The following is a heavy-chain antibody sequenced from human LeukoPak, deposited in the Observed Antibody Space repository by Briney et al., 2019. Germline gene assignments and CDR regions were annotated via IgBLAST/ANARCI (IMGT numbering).Heavy chain of an antibody. D-gene: IGHD3-22*01. CDR3: AGGRRDYDSSGCY. J-gene: IGHJ4*02. CDR1: GGSIRSGGYY. Sequence: PSQTLSLTCSVSGGSIRSGGYYWSWIRQPPGXGLEWIGYIYHSGSTYYNPSLKSRVTISIDRSKHQFSLKLTSVTAADTAVYYCAGGRRDYDSSGCYWGQGILVTVSS. CDR2: IYHSGST. V-gene: IGHV4-30-2*01.